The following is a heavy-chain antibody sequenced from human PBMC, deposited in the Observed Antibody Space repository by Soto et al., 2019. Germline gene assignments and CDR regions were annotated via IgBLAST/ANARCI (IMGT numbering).Heavy chain of an antibody. J-gene: IGHJ5*02. D-gene: IGHD2-15*01. CDR1: GFTFSSYA. Sequence: EVQLLESGGGLVQPGGSLRLSCAASGFTFSSYAMSWVRQAPGKGLEWVSAISGSGGSTYYADSVKGRFTIPRDNSKKTLYLQMNSLRAEDTAVYYCAKDSVATPGEWMFDPWGQGTLVTVSS. CDR3: AKDSVATPGEWMFDP. V-gene: IGHV3-23*01. CDR2: ISGSGGST.